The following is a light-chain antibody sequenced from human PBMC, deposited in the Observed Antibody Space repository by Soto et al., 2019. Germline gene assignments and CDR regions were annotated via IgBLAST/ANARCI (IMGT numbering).Light chain of an antibody. J-gene: IGLJ2*01. CDR1: SSDVGGYNY. Sequence: QSALTQPASVSGSPGQSITISCTGTSSDVGGYNYVSWYQQHPGKAPKLMIYDVSNRPSGVSNRVSGSKSGNTASLTISGLQAEDEADYYCSSYTRSSTLGVLFGGGTKLTVL. V-gene: IGLV2-14*01. CDR2: DVS. CDR3: SSYTRSSTLGVL.